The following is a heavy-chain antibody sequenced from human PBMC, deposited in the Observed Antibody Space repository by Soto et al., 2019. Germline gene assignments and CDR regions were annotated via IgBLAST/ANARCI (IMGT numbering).Heavy chain of an antibody. J-gene: IGHJ6*02. V-gene: IGHV3-30*18. CDR1: GFTFSSYG. CDR2: ISYDGSNK. CDR3: AKGTLAARRYYGMDV. D-gene: IGHD6-6*01. Sequence: GGSLRLSCAASGFTFSSYGMHWVRQAPGKGLEWVAVISYDGSNKYYADSVKGRFTISRDNSKNTLYLQMNSLRAEDTAVYYCAKGTLAARRYYGMDVWGQGTTVTVSS.